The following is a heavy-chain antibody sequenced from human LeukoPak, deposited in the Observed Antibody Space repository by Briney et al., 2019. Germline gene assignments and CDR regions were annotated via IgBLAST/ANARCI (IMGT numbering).Heavy chain of an antibody. D-gene: IGHD6-13*01. CDR3: AKDPVGSWPTQPFDY. CDR1: GFTLTSTG. Sequence: GGSLRLSCAMSGFTLTSTGMHWVRQAPGKGLEWVSAISGSGGSTYYADSVKGRFTISRDNSKNTLYLQMNSLRAEDTAVYYCAKDPVGSWPTQPFDYWGQGTLVTVSS. J-gene: IGHJ4*02. V-gene: IGHV3-23*01. CDR2: ISGSGGST.